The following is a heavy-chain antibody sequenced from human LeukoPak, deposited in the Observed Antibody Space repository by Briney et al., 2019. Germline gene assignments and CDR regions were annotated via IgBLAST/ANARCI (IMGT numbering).Heavy chain of an antibody. CDR1: GGSISSGAYY. Sequence: PSETLSLTCTVSGGSISSGAYYWSWIRQHPGKGLEWIGYMYYSGSTYYNPSLKSRVTISVDTSKNQFSLKLSSVTAADTAVYYCARDRLWLYDSSGYPHYYFDYWGQGTLVTVSS. D-gene: IGHD3-22*01. J-gene: IGHJ4*02. CDR3: ARDRLWLYDSSGYPHYYFDY. V-gene: IGHV4-31*03. CDR2: MYYSGST.